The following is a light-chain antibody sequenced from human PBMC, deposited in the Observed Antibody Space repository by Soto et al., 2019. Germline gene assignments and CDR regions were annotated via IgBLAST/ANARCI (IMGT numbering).Light chain of an antibody. J-gene: IGKJ4*01. Sequence: EIVMTQSPATLSVSPGERATLSCRASQGIIANLAWYQQKPGQAPRLLIFGASNRATGVPARFSGSGSGTDFTLTISSLQPEDFATYHCQQLNSYPFTFGGGTKVDIK. V-gene: IGKV3-15*01. CDR3: QQLNSYPFT. CDR2: GAS. CDR1: QGIIAN.